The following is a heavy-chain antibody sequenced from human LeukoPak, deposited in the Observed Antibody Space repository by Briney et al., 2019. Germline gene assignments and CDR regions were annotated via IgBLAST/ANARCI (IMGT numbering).Heavy chain of an antibody. V-gene: IGHV3-64D*09. Sequence: GGSLRLSCAASGFTFSNYAMHWVRQAPGKGLEYVSAISSDGGSTYYADSLKGRFIISRDNSKKLLYLQVSSLRTEDTAVYYCVRCAPGGPYDFGHWGPGTLVTVSS. CDR2: ISSDGGST. CDR3: VRCAPGGPYDFGH. D-gene: IGHD2-8*02. CDR1: GFTFSNYA. J-gene: IGHJ1*01.